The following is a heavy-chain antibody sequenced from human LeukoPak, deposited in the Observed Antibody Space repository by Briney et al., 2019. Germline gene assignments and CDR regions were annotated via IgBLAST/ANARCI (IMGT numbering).Heavy chain of an antibody. D-gene: IGHD3-10*01. V-gene: IGHV3-7*01. CDR3: AGLYGSGSYYNVMTARSFDY. J-gene: IGHJ4*02. CDR1: GFTFSSYW. CDR2: IKQDGSEK. Sequence: GGSLRLSCAASGFTFSSYWMSWVRQAPGKGLEWVANIKQDGSEKYYVDSVKGRFTISRDNAKNSLYLQMNSLRAEDTAVYFCAGLYGSGSYYNVMTARSFDYWGQGTLVTVSS.